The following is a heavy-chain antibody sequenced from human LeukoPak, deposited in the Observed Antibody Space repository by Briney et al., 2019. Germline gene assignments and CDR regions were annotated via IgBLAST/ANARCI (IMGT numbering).Heavy chain of an antibody. D-gene: IGHD5-24*01. CDR2: INPSGGST. V-gene: IGHV1-46*01. CDR1: GYTFTSYY. CDR3: ARDNSVRDEAWWSNP. J-gene: IGHJ5*02. Sequence: ASVKVSCTASGYTFTSYYMHWVRQAPGQGLEWMGIINPSGGSTTYAQKFQGRVTLTRDISTSTYYLELSSLRSEDTAVYYCARDNSVRDEAWWSNPWGQGTLVTVSS.